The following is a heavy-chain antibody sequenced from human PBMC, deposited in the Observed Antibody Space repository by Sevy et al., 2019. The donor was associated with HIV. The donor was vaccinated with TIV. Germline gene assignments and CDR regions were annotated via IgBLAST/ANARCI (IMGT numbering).Heavy chain of an antibody. CDR2: IKRDGSEK. CDR3: ARDCSSASCLWGMDV. J-gene: IGHJ6*02. CDR1: GFTFSNYW. Sequence: GGSLRLSCAASGFTFSNYWMSWVRQAPGKGLEWVANIKRDGSEKYYVDSVKGRFTISRDNAKNSLYLQMNSLRAEDTAVYDCARDCSSASCLWGMDVWGQGTTVTVSS. V-gene: IGHV3-7*03. D-gene: IGHD2-2*01.